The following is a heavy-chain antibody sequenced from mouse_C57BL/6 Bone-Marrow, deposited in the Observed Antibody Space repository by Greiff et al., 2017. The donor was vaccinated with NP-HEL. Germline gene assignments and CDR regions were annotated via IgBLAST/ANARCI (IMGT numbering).Heavy chain of an antibody. J-gene: IGHJ2*01. D-gene: IGHD2-4*01. CDR1: GFTFSDYY. V-gene: IGHV5-16*01. CDR3: ARDLYDYDDGFDY. Sequence: EVQRVESEGGLVQPGSSMKLSCTASGFTFSDYYMAWVRQVPEKGLEWVANINYDGSSTYYLDSLKSRFIISRDNAKNILYLQMSSQKSEDTATYYCARDLYDYDDGFDYWGQGTTLTVSS. CDR2: INYDGSST.